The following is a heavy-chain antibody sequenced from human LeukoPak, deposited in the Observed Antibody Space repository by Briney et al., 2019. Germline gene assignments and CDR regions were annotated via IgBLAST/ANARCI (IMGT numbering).Heavy chain of an antibody. CDR2: ISGSGGST. Sequence: GASLRLSCAASGSTFSTYAMSWIRQPPGKGLEWVSTISGSGGSTYYADSVKGRFTISRDNSKNTLYLQMTSLRAEDTAVYYCAKGRSEVVTAAIIYWGQGTLATVSS. D-gene: IGHD2-15*01. CDR1: GSTFSTYA. V-gene: IGHV3-23*01. J-gene: IGHJ4*02. CDR3: AKGRSEVVTAAIIY.